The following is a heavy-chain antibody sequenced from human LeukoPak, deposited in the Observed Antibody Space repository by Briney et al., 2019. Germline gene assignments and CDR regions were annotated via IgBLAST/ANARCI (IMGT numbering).Heavy chain of an antibody. CDR1: GFTFSSYG. CDR2: IRYDGSNK. D-gene: IGHD3-10*01. Sequence: GGSLRLPCAASGFTFSSYGMHWVRQAPGKGLEWVAFIRYDGSNKYYADSVKGRFTISRDNSKNTLYLQMNSLRAEDTAVYYCAKVSYGSGSYYDDFDYWGQGTLVTVSS. V-gene: IGHV3-30*02. J-gene: IGHJ4*02. CDR3: AKVSYGSGSYYDDFDY.